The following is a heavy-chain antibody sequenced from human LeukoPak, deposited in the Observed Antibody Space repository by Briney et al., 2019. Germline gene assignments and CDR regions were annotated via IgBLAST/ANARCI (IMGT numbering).Heavy chain of an antibody. D-gene: IGHD3-22*01. V-gene: IGHV3-30*02. CDR1: GFTFSSYG. CDR2: IRYDGSNK. Sequence: GGSLRLSCAASGFTFSSYGMHWVRQAPGKGLEWVAFIRYDGSNKYYADSVKGRFTISRDNSKNTLYLQMNSLRAEDTAVYYCAKEIMVVIRSLAFDIWGQGTMVTVSS. J-gene: IGHJ3*02. CDR3: AKEIMVVIRSLAFDI.